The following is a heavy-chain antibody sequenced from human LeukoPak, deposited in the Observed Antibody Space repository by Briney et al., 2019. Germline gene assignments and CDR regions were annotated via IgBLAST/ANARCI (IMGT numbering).Heavy chain of an antibody. D-gene: IGHD2-2*01. CDR3: ARESEGGTGTSCPDY. Sequence: GSLRLSCAASGFIFSSDDMHWVRQAPGKGLEWVAGIQSNGRNKYYVDSVKGRFAISRDNSKSTLYLQVNSLRVEDAALYYCARESEGGTGTSCPDYWGQGTLVTVSS. J-gene: IGHJ4*02. CDR1: GFIFSSDD. V-gene: IGHV3-33*05. CDR2: IQSNGRNK.